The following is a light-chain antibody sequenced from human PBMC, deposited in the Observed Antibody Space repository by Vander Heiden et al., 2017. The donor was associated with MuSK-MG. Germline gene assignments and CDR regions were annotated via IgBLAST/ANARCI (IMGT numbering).Light chain of an antibody. CDR3: SSYTTSSTLV. CDR1: SSDVGTYSY. J-gene: IGLJ2*01. CDR2: DVS. V-gene: IGLV2-14*03. Sequence: HSALTQPAPVSGAPGQSISIPCSGTSSDVGTYSYVSWYQQHPGEAPKVMIYDVSNRPSGVSNRFSGSKSGNTASLTISGLQAEDEADYYCSSYTTSSTLVFGGGTRLTVL.